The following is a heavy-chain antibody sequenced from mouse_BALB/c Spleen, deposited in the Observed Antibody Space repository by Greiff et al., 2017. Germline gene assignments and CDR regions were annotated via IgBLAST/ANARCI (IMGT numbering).Heavy chain of an antibody. D-gene: IGHD2-4*01. CDR2: ISSGGSYT. CDR1: GFTFSSYG. Sequence: VQLKESGGDLVKPGGSLKLSCAASGFTFSSYGMSWVRQTPDKRLEWVATISSGGSYTYYPDSVKGRFTISRDNAKNTLYLQMSSLKSEDTAMYYCARDYDYDPFAYWGQGTLVTVSA. V-gene: IGHV5-6*01. CDR3: ARDYDYDPFAY. J-gene: IGHJ3*01.